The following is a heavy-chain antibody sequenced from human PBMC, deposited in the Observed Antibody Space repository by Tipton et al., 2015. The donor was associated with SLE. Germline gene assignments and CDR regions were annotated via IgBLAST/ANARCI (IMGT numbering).Heavy chain of an antibody. V-gene: IGHV3-23*01. J-gene: IGHJ6*02. Sequence: SLRLSCAASGFTFDDYGMSWARQVPGKGLEWVSAIRGSGSGTYYADSVKGRFTISRDDSKNTLYLQMSSLRAEDTAIYYCGKGLNFDFWSGFGMDVWGQGTTVTVS. D-gene: IGHD3-3*01. CDR2: IRGSGSGT. CDR1: GFTFDDYG. CDR3: GKGLNFDFWSGFGMDV.